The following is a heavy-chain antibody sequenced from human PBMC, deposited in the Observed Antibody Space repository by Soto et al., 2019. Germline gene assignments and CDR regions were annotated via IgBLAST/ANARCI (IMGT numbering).Heavy chain of an antibody. CDR3: VKDKKYDILSAWDALDI. CDR1: GFTFSNYA. Sequence: GALRLSCAASGFTFSNYAMTWVRQAPGKGLEWVAAISGGGGGTYYADPVKGRFTISRDNSKNTLHLQMDSLRAEDTAIYYCVKDKKYDILSAWDALDIWGQGTMVTVSS. J-gene: IGHJ3*02. V-gene: IGHV3-23*01. D-gene: IGHD3-9*01. CDR2: ISGGGGGT.